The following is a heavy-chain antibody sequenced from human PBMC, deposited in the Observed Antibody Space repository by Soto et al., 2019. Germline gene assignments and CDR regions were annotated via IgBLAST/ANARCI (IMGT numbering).Heavy chain of an antibody. CDR2: TSRNVVTT. D-gene: IGHD1-1*01. Sequence: GGSLRLSCAASGFTFSNYAMSWVRQAPGKGLEWVSATSRNVVTTYYADSVKGRFTVSRDNSKSTLYLQLNNLRAEDTAVYYCANLDWSQLPDNFDYWGQGTLVTVSS. CDR1: GFTFSNYA. V-gene: IGHV3-23*01. CDR3: ANLDWSQLPDNFDY. J-gene: IGHJ4*02.